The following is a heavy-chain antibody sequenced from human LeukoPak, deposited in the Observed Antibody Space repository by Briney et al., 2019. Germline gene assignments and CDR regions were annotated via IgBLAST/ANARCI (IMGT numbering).Heavy chain of an antibody. CDR3: ARGVVVVAATHDYYYYMDV. J-gene: IGHJ6*03. CDR1: GYSISSGYY. V-gene: IGHV4-38-2*01. D-gene: IGHD2-15*01. CDR2: VYHSGIT. Sequence: SETLSLTCAVSGYSISSGYYWGWVRQPPGKGLEWIGSVYHSGITYYNPSLKSRVTISLDTSKNQISLMLSSVTAADTAAYYCARGVVVVAATHDYYYYMDVWGKGTTVTVSS.